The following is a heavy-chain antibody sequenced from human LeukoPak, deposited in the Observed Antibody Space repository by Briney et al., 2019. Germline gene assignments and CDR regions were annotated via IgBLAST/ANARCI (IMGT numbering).Heavy chain of an antibody. J-gene: IGHJ4*02. CDR2: IIPIFGTA. Sequence: SVKVSCKASGGTFISYTISWVRNAPGQGLEWMGGIIPIFGTANYAQKFQGRVTITSDESTSTAYMELSSLRSDDTAVYYCARDGYSSGREEYWGQGTLVTVSS. CDR3: ARDGYSSGREEY. CDR1: GGTFISYT. D-gene: IGHD6-25*01. V-gene: IGHV1-69*13.